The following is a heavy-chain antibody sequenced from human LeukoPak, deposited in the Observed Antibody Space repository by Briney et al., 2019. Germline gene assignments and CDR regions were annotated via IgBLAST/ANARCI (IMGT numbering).Heavy chain of an antibody. Sequence: PSETLSLTCTVSGGSISSYYWSWIRQPPGKGLEWIGYIYYSGSTNYNPSLKSRVTISVDTSKNQFSLKLGSVTAADTAVYYCSGGPTDFDYWGQGTLVTVSS. CDR1: GGSISSYY. CDR2: IYYSGST. V-gene: IGHV4-59*01. D-gene: IGHD3-10*01. J-gene: IGHJ4*01. CDR3: SGGPTDFDY.